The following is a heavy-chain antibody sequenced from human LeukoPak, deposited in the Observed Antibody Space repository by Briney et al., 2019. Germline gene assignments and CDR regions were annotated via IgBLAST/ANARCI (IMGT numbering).Heavy chain of an antibody. Sequence: GGSLRPSCAASGFTFASYAMSWVRQAPGKGLEWVSAFSGSGGSTYYADSVKGRFTISRDNSKNTLYLQMNSLRAEDTAVYYCARDVDMGQDAFDIWGQGTMVTVSS. CDR2: FSGSGGST. V-gene: IGHV3-23*01. CDR3: ARDVDMGQDAFDI. D-gene: IGHD2-21*01. J-gene: IGHJ3*02. CDR1: GFTFASYA.